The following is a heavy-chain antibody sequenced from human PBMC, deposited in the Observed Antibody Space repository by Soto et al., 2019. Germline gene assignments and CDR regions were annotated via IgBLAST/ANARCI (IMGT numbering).Heavy chain of an antibody. CDR3: ASSGYSYGPNPLLY. D-gene: IGHD3-16*02. Sequence: QVQLQESGPGLVKPSQTLSLTCTVSGGSISSDCYYWSWNRQHPGTGLEWFGYIYYSGSTYYNPSTNSRVTISVDTSKNQSSMKLSSVTAAATAVYYCASSGYSYGPNPLLYWGQGTLVTVSS. J-gene: IGHJ4*02. V-gene: IGHV4-31*03. CDR1: GGSISSDCYY. CDR2: IYYSGST.